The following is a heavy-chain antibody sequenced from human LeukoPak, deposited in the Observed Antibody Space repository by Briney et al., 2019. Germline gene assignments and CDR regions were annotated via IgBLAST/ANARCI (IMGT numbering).Heavy chain of an antibody. V-gene: IGHV1-8*01. Sequence: ASVKVSCKASGYTFTSYDINWVRQATGQGLEWMGWMNPNSGNTGYAQKFQGRVTMTRNTSISTAYMELSSLRSEDTAVYYCARGYCTNGVCYPPTYWGQGTLVTISS. CDR2: MNPNSGNT. D-gene: IGHD2-8*01. CDR3: ARGYCTNGVCYPPTY. CDR1: GYTFTSYD. J-gene: IGHJ4*02.